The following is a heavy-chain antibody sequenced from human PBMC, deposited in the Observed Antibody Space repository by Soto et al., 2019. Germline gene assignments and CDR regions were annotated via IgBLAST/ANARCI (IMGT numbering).Heavy chain of an antibody. CDR1: GYTFTSYW. J-gene: IGHJ4*02. CDR3: ARSPRSSPYFDY. CDR2: IYPDDSDT. Sequence: GESLKISCRGSGYTFTSYWIAWVRQMPGKGLEWLGIIYPDDSDTRYSPSFQGRVTISADKSINTAYLQWNSLEASDTAFYFCARSPRSSPYFDYWGQGALVTVSS. D-gene: IGHD6-13*01. V-gene: IGHV5-51*01.